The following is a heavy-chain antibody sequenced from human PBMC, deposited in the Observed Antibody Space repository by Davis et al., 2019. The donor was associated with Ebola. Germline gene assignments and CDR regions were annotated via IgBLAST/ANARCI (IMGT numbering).Heavy chain of an antibody. V-gene: IGHV4-59*01. CDR1: GGSISSYY. CDR3: AKDLEDDYYDSSGYSYFDY. Sequence: PSETLSLTCTVSGGSISSYYWSWIRQPPGKGLEWIGYIYYSGSTNYNPSLKSRVTISVDTSKNQFSLKLSSVTAADTAVYYCAKDLEDDYYDSSGYSYFDYWGQGTLVTVSS. CDR2: IYYSGST. D-gene: IGHD3-22*01. J-gene: IGHJ4*02.